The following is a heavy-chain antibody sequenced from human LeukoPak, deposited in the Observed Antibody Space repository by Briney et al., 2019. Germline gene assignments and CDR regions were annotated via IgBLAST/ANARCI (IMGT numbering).Heavy chain of an antibody. CDR1: GGSISSYY. D-gene: IGHD1-26*01. Sequence: SETLSLTCTVSGGSISSYYWSWIRQPPGKGLEWIGYIHYNGITNYNPSLKSRVTMSLDTSKNQVSLKLNSVTAADTAVYYCARHISSGGTYAHFDYWGQGTLVTVSS. V-gene: IGHV4-59*08. CDR2: IHYNGIT. CDR3: ARHISSGGTYAHFDY. J-gene: IGHJ4*02.